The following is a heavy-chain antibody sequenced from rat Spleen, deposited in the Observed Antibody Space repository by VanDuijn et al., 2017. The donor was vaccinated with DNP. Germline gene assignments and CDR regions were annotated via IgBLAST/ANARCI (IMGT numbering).Heavy chain of an antibody. V-gene: IGHV4-2*01. D-gene: IGHD4-2*01. Sequence: EVKLVEAGGGLVHPGRSLKLSCAVSGLNFNDYWMGCVRQAPGKGLEWIGEINERSTIMNYAPSLRDKISFSRDNAQSTLYLQMTDLVSEDTGIYYCVTRGDPYDNWFAYWGRGTLVTVSS. J-gene: IGHJ3*01. CDR2: INERSTIM. CDR1: GLNFNDYW. CDR3: VTRGDPYDNWFAY.